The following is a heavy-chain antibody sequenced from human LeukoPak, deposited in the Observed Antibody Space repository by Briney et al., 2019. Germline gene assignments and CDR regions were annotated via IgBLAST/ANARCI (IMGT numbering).Heavy chain of an antibody. CDR3: AREKSSSRAPSYCGGDCYSIPLFDY. J-gene: IGHJ4*02. CDR1: GFTFSSYS. D-gene: IGHD2-21*02. V-gene: IGHV3-48*04. Sequence: HSGGSLRLSCAASGFTFSSYSMNWVRQAPGKGLEWVSSISSSSSTIYYADSVKGRFTISRDNAKNSLYLQMNSLRAEDTAVYYCAREKSSSRAPSYCGGDCYSIPLFDYWGQGTLVTVSS. CDR2: ISSSSSTI.